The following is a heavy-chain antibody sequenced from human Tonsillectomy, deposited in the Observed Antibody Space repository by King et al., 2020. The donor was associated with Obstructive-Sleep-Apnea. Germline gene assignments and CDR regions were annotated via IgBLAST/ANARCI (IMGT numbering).Heavy chain of an antibody. Sequence: VQLVESGGGLVKPGGSLRLSCAASGFTFKNAHLSWVRQAPGKGLEWVGRIKTETEGGTNDYAAPAKGRFTISRDDSTGTLYLHMNSLRTEDTAMYYCSTEGDVGPADLSYWGRGTLVTVSP. J-gene: IGHJ4*02. CDR1: GFTFKNAH. CDR2: IKTETEGGTN. V-gene: IGHV3-15*01. CDR3: STEGDVGPADLSY. D-gene: IGHD1-26*01.